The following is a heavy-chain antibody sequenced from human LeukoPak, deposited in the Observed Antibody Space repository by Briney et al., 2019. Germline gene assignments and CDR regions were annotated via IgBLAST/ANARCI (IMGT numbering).Heavy chain of an antibody. Sequence: ASVKVSCKASGYTFTGYYMHWVRQAPGQGLEWMGWINPNSGGTNYAQKFQGRVTMTRDTSISTAYMELSSLRSEDTAVYYCARVWWGTRGFYFDYWGQGTLVTVSS. D-gene: IGHD2-8*02. CDR2: INPNSGGT. V-gene: IGHV1-2*02. CDR1: GYTFTGYY. J-gene: IGHJ4*02. CDR3: ARVWWGTRGFYFDY.